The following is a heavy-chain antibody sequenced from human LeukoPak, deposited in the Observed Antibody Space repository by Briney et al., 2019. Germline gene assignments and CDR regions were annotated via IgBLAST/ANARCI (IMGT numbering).Heavy chain of an antibody. CDR3: ATPTVGTSRFDGFDI. Sequence: ASVKVSCKASDYTFSDYYIHWVRQAPGQGLEWMGWINPNSGGTNYAQRFQGRVTMTRDTSISTAYMELSRLRSDDTAVYYCATPTVGTSRFDGFDIWGQGTMVTVSP. CDR2: INPNSGGT. V-gene: IGHV1-2*02. D-gene: IGHD4-23*01. CDR1: DYTFSDYY. J-gene: IGHJ3*02.